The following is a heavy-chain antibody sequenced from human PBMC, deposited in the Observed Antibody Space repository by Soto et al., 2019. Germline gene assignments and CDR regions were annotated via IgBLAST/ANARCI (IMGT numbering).Heavy chain of an antibody. CDR1: GYTLTELS. D-gene: IGHD5-12*01. CDR2: FDPEDGET. Sequence: QVPLVQSGAEVKKPGASVKVSCKVSGYTLTELSMHWVRQAPGKGLEWMGGFDPEDGETIYAQKFQGRVTMTEDTSTDTAYMELSSLRSEDTAVYYCATGTHVDMATGYYYCYGMDVWGQGTTVTVSS. CDR3: ATGTHVDMATGYYYCYGMDV. J-gene: IGHJ6*02. V-gene: IGHV1-24*01.